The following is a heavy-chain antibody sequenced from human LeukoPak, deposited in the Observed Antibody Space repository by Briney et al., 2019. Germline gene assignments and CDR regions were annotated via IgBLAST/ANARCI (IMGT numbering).Heavy chain of an antibody. V-gene: IGHV3-30-3*01. CDR2: ISYDGSNK. CDR3: ARDVPNLERDWSYSRAAGMLYYGMDV. D-gene: IGHD6-13*01. J-gene: IGHJ6*02. Sequence: GRSLRLSCAASGFTFSSYAMHWVRQAPGKGLEWVAVISYDGSNKYYADSVKGRFTNSRDNSKNTLYLQMNSLRAEYTAVYYCARDVPNLERDWSYSRAAGMLYYGMDVWGQGTPVTVSS. CDR1: GFTFSSYA.